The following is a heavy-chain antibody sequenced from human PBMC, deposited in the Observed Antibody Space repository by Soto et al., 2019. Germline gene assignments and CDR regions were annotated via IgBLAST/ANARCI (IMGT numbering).Heavy chain of an antibody. CDR1: GGSFSGYY. CDR3: ARDLMAEAASPPNWFGP. J-gene: IGHJ5*02. Sequence: QVQLQQWGAGLLKPSETLSLTCAVYGGSFSGYYWSWIRQPPGKGLEWIGEINHSGSTNYNPSLKRRATISVXXSXNXXSRKLTSVTAPYTAVYYCARDLMAEAASPPNWFGPWGQGTLVTVSS. CDR2: INHSGST. V-gene: IGHV4-34*01. D-gene: IGHD2-15*01.